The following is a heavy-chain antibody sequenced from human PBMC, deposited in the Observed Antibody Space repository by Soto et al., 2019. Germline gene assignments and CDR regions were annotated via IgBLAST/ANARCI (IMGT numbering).Heavy chain of an antibody. J-gene: IGHJ4*02. V-gene: IGHV1-3*05. Sequence: QVQLVQSGAEEKTPGASVKVSCKASGYTFTCYAMHWVRKAPGQRLEWMGWINAGNGNTKYSQKFQGRVTITRDTAASKAYMALSSLISEDTAVYYCARAVAVAADFDYWGQGTLVTVSS. CDR3: ARAVAVAADFDY. CDR1: GYTFTCYA. CDR2: INAGNGNT. D-gene: IGHD6-19*01.